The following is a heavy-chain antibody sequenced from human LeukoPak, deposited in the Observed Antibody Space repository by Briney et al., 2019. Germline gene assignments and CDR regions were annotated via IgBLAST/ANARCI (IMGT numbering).Heavy chain of an antibody. Sequence: GGSLRLSCAPSGFTVSSSYMSWVRQAPGKGLEWVSIIYSSGSTYYADSVKGRFTISRDNAKNSLYLQMNSLRAEDTAVYSCARSFRGHYDSSGYDYWGQGTLVTVSS. J-gene: IGHJ4*02. CDR2: IYSSGST. V-gene: IGHV3-66*01. CDR3: ARSFRGHYDSSGYDY. D-gene: IGHD3-22*01. CDR1: GFTVSSSY.